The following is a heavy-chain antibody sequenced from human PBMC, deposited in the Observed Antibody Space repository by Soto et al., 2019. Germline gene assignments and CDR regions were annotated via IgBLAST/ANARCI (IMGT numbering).Heavy chain of an antibody. D-gene: IGHD3-16*01. J-gene: IGHJ4*02. V-gene: IGHV3-23*01. CDR3: AKRAWGTYYFDY. CDR2: ISGSGDST. CDR1: GFTFSSYA. Sequence: EVQLLESGGGLVQPGGSLRLSCAASGFTFSSYAMSWVRQAPGKGLEWVSAISGSGDSTYYAASVKGRFTISRDNSKNTLYLQMNSLRAEDTAVYYCAKRAWGTYYFDYWGQGTLVTVSS.